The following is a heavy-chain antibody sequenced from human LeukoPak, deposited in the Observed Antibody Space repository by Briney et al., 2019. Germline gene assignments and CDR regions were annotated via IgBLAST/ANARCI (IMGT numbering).Heavy chain of an antibody. Sequence: PGGSLRLSCTASGFTFGDYAMSWVRQAPGKGLEWVGFIRSKAYGGTTEYAASVKGRFTISRDDSKSIAYLQMNSLKTEDTAVYYCTRDFVSAAGTSYYYGMDVWGKGTTVTVS. D-gene: IGHD6-13*01. J-gene: IGHJ6*04. V-gene: IGHV3-49*04. CDR3: TRDFVSAAGTSYYYGMDV. CDR1: GFTFGDYA. CDR2: IRSKAYGGTT.